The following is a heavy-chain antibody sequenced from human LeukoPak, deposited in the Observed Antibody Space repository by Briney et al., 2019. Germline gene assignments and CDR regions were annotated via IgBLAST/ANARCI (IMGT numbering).Heavy chain of an antibody. J-gene: IGHJ4*02. CDR3: ARVRGYTYGDPLDD. Sequence: GGSLRLSCTLSGFTVSRYSLYWVRQAPGKRLEWVSSISSSDTFMNYAASVRGRFTVSRDDAKNSMYLQMSSLRDEDTAVYYCARVRGYTYGDPLDDWGEGTLVTVSS. V-gene: IGHV3-21*01. D-gene: IGHD4-17*01. CDR1: GFTVSRYS. CDR2: ISSSDTFM.